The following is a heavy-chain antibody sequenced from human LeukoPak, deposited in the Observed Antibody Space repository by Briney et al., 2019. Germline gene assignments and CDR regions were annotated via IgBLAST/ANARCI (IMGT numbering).Heavy chain of an antibody. J-gene: IGHJ4*02. CDR1: GFTFSSYE. D-gene: IGHD1-26*01. Sequence: GGSLRLSCAASGFTFSSYEMNWVRQAPGKGLEWVSSISSSSSYIYYADSVKGRFTISRDNAKNSLYLQMNSLRAEDTAVYYCAGLVGATPPSYWGQGTLVTVSS. CDR2: ISSSSSYI. V-gene: IGHV3-21*01. CDR3: AGLVGATPPSY.